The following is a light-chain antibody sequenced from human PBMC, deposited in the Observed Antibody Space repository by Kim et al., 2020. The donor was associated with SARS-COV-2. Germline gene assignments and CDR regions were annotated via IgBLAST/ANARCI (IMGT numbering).Light chain of an antibody. CDR3: QQDNSYSPRGT. J-gene: IGKJ2*01. CDR1: QSISSW. Sequence: DIQMTQSPSTLSASVGDRVTITCRASQSISSWLAWYQQKPGKAPKLLIYKASSLESGVPSRFSGSGSGTEFTLTISSLQPYDFATYYGQQDNSYSPRGTFGQGTKLEI. V-gene: IGKV1-5*03. CDR2: KAS.